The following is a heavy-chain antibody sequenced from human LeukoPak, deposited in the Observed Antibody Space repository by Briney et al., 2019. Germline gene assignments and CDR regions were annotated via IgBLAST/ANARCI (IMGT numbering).Heavy chain of an antibody. CDR1: GYTFTAYY. J-gene: IGHJ3*02. V-gene: IGHV1-2*02. CDR3: ARPIRGSYVEDVFDI. Sequence: ASLKLSYTASGYTFTAYYMHSARQAPGQGLESMGWINPNSGGTNYGQRFQGRVTMTRDTSISTGYMELSRLRSDDTVVYYCARPIRGSYVEDVFDIWGQGRMVTVS. CDR2: INPNSGGT. D-gene: IGHD1-26*01.